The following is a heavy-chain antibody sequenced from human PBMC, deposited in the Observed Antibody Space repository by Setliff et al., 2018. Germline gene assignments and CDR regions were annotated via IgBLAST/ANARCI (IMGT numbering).Heavy chain of an antibody. D-gene: IGHD6-19*01. CDR1: GGSISSYY. Sequence: SETLSLTCTVSGGSISSYYWSWIRQPAGKGLEWIGRIYTSGSTNYNPSLTRRVTMSVDTSKKKFSLKLSSVTAADMAVYYCAREQWLDPPGYYYMDVWAKGTTVTVSS. J-gene: IGHJ6*03. V-gene: IGHV4-4*07. CDR3: AREQWLDPPGYYYMDV. CDR2: IYTSGST.